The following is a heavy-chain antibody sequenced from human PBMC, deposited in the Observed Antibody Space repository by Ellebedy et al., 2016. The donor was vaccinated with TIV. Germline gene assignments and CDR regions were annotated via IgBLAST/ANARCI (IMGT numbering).Heavy chain of an antibody. Sequence: GESLKISCAASGFTLSSYWMSWVRQAPGKGLEWVANIKGDGTEEFYADSVEGRFTISRDNAKKSLFLQMDSLRTEDTALYFCARDAGTPTADHWGQGTLVTVSS. V-gene: IGHV3-7*03. CDR1: GFTLSSYW. CDR3: ARDAGTPTADH. CDR2: IKGDGTEE. J-gene: IGHJ4*02.